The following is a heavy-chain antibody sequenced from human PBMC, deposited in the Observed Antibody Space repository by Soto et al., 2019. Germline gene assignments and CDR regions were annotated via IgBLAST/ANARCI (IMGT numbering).Heavy chain of an antibody. CDR3: VKDMGQAAVGIRYPYGLDV. CDR1: GFTVSSFG. D-gene: IGHD6-13*01. CDR2: LSSNGIGT. V-gene: IGHV3-64D*06. J-gene: IGHJ6*02. Sequence: GGSLRLSCSGSGFTVSSFGMHWVRQALGKGLEHVSTLSSNGIGTYYADSVKGRFTFSRDTSKNTLYLQVSSLRTEDTAVYYCVKDMGQAAVGIRYPYGLDVWGLGTTVTVSS.